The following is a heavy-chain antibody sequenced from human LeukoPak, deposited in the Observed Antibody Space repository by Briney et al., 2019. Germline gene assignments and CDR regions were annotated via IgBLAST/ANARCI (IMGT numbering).Heavy chain of an antibody. CDR3: ARSWKAGG. CDR2: ISSSGSPI. V-gene: IGHV3-48*03. D-gene: IGHD1-1*01. CDR1: GFMFSSYE. Sequence: GGSLRLSCATSGFMFSSYEMNWVRQAPGRGLEWLSYISSSGSPIYYADSVKGRFTISRDNAKNSLYLQINSLRAEDTAVYYCARSWKAGGWGQGTLVTVS. J-gene: IGHJ4*02.